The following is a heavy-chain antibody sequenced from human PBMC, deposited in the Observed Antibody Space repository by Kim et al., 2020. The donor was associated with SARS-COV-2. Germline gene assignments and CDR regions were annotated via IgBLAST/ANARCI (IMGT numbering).Heavy chain of an antibody. CDR1: GGSFSGYY. Sequence: SETLSLTCAIYGGSFSGYYWSWIRQPPGKGLEWIGEINHSGSTNYNPSLKSRVTISVDTSKNQFSLKLSSVTAAYTAVYYCAGQLRWLQFWGQGTLVTVS. V-gene: IGHV4-34*01. CDR2: INHSGST. D-gene: IGHD5-12*01. CDR3: AGQLRWLQF. J-gene: IGHJ4*02.